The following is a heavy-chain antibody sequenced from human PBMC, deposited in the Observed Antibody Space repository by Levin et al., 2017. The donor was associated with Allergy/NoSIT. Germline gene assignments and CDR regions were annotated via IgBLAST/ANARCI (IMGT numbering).Heavy chain of an antibody. CDR3: AKSNSGWYRFGY. V-gene: IGHV3-23*01. J-gene: IGHJ4*02. CDR2: ISASGDNT. D-gene: IGHD6-19*01. CDR1: GFTFSTYA. Sequence: GESLKISCAASGFTFSTYAMSWVRQAPGKGLEWVSGISASGDNTYSADSVRGRFTISRDNFKNTLYLQMNSLRAEDTAVYYCAKSNSGWYRFGYWGQGTLVTVSS.